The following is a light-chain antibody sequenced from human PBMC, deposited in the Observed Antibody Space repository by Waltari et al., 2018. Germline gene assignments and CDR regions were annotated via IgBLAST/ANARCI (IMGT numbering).Light chain of an antibody. CDR3: QQSYSTPLT. J-gene: IGKJ4*01. Sequence: DIQMTQSPSSLSASVGDRFTITCRASQSISSYLNWYQQKPGKAPKLLISAASTLQSGVPSRFSGSGSGTDFSLTITSLQPEDFATYYCQQSYSTPLTFGGGTKVEIK. CDR1: QSISSY. CDR2: AAS. V-gene: IGKV1-39*01.